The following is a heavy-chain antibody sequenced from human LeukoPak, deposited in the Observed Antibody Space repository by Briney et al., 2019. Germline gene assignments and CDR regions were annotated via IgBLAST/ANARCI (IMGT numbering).Heavy chain of an antibody. D-gene: IGHD3-16*01. Sequence: ASVTVSCKVSGYTLTELSMHWVRQAPGKGLEWMGGFDPEDGETIYAQKFQGRVTMTEDTSTDTAYMELSSLRSEDTAVYYCATDWGHKGAFDIWGQGTMVTVSS. J-gene: IGHJ3*02. V-gene: IGHV1-24*01. CDR3: ATDWGHKGAFDI. CDR1: GYTLTELS. CDR2: FDPEDGET.